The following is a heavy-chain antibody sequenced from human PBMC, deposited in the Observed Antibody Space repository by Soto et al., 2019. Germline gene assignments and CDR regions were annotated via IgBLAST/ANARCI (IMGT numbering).Heavy chain of an antibody. CDR1: GFTFSSYG. CDR2: IDKDGSEK. V-gene: IGHV3-7*03. D-gene: IGHD3-10*01. Sequence: PGGSLRLSCAASGFTFSSYGMHWVRQAPGKGLEWVAHIDKDGSEKYYVDSVKGRFTISRDNAKNTLYLQMNSLRAEDTAVYYCAKDSMVRGVTWFDPWGQGTLVTVSS. CDR3: AKDSMVRGVTWFDP. J-gene: IGHJ5*02.